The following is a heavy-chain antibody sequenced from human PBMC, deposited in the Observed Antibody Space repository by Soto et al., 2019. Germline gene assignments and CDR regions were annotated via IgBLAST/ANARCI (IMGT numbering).Heavy chain of an antibody. CDR2: ITASGGTK. CDR1: GFTFTSYA. CDR3: AKRKGLLMGLFPTLCLDY. D-gene: IGHD3-22*01. V-gene: IGHV3-23*01. J-gene: IGHJ4*02. Sequence: EVQLLESGGGLVQPGGSLSLSCAASGFTFTSYAMNWVRRVPGKGLEWVSGITASGGTKFYADSVKGRFTISRDSSKNTVCLQMKSLRVEDTGVYYCAKRKGLLMGLFPTLCLDYWGQGTLVTVSA.